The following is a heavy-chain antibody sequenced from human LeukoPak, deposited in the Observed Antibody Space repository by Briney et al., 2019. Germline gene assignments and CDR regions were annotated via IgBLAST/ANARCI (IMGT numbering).Heavy chain of an antibody. D-gene: IGHD3-22*01. CDR2: IYHSGST. Sequence: PSQTLSLTCTVSGGSISSGGYYWSWIRQPPGKGLEWIGYIYHSGSTYYNPSLKSRVTISVDKSKNQFSLKLSSVTAADTAVYYCARVYDSSGYYFTHAFDIWGQGTMVTVSS. J-gene: IGHJ3*02. CDR1: GGSISSGGYY. V-gene: IGHV4-30-2*01. CDR3: ARVYDSSGYYFTHAFDI.